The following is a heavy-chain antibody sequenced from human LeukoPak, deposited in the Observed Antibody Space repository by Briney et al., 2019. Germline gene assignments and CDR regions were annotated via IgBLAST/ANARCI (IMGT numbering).Heavy chain of an antibody. D-gene: IGHD3-22*01. CDR3: ARGRPFTYYYDSSGLGAFDI. Sequence: GGSLRLSCAASGFTFSSYWMHWVRQAPGKGLVWVSRLNTDGSRTSYADSVKGRFTISRDNAKNSLYLQMNSLRAEDTAVYYCARGRPFTYYYDSSGLGAFDIWGQGTMVTVSS. V-gene: IGHV3-74*01. CDR2: LNTDGSRT. J-gene: IGHJ3*02. CDR1: GFTFSSYW.